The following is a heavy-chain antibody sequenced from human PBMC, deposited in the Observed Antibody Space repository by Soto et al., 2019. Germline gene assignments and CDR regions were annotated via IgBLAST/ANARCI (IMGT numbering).Heavy chain of an antibody. CDR3: ARRYCSGGSCYPSGNWFDP. J-gene: IGHJ5*02. CDR2: IYHSGST. Sequence: SETLSLTCAVSGGSISSSNWWSWVRQPPGKGLEWIGEIYHSGSTNYNPSLKSRVTISVDKSKNQFSLKLSSVTAADTAVYYCARRYCSGGSCYPSGNWFDPWGQGTLVTVSS. V-gene: IGHV4-4*02. CDR1: GGSISSSNW. D-gene: IGHD2-15*01.